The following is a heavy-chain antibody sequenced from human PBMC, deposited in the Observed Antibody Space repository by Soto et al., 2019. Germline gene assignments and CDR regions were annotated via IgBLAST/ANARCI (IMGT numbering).Heavy chain of an antibody. CDR1: GGSISSGDYY. V-gene: IGHV4-30-4*01. D-gene: IGHD3-3*01. CDR2: IYYSGST. CDR3: DAYDAPYGMDV. Sequence: QVQLQESGPGLVKPSQTLSLTCTVSGGSISSGDYYWSWIRQPPGQGLEWIGYIYYSGSTYYNPSRRSRVTISVVTSTNLFSLKLSSVTAADTAVYYCDAYDAPYGMDVWGHGTTVTVSS. J-gene: IGHJ6*02.